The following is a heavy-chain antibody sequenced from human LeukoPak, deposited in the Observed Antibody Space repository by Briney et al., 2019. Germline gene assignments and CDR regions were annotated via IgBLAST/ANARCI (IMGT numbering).Heavy chain of an antibody. J-gene: IGHJ3*02. CDR2: ISYDGSNK. CDR1: GFTFSSYA. V-gene: IGHV3-30-3*01. CDR3: ARVKDVFDI. Sequence: GRSLRLSCAASGFTFSSYAMHWVRQAPGKGLEWVAVISYDGSNKYYADSVKGRFTISRDNSKNTLYLQMNSLRAEDTAVYYCARVKDVFDIWGQGTMVTVSS.